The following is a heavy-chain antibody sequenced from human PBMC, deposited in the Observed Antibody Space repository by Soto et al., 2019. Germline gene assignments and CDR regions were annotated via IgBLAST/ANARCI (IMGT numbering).Heavy chain of an antibody. CDR1: GFTVSSNY. CDR2: IYNDDST. CDR3: VSHPRGGAPGTYYGMDV. D-gene: IGHD1-1*01. J-gene: IGHJ6*02. Sequence: GGSLRLSCAASGFTVSSNYMSWVRQAPGKGLEWVSVIYNDDSTYYADSVKGRFPISRDNSKNTLYLQMNSLRAEDTAVYYCVSHPRGGAPGTYYGMDVWGQGTTVTVSS. V-gene: IGHV3-53*01.